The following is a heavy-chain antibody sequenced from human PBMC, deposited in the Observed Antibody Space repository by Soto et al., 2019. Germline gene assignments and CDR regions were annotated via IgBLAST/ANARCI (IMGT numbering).Heavy chain of an antibody. D-gene: IGHD3-3*01. CDR2: IYYSGST. CDR3: ARHVLEWPLWGMDV. Sequence: SETLSLTCTVSGGSISSSSYYWGWIRQPPGKGLEWIGSIYYSGSTYYNPSLKSRVTISVDTSKNQFSLKLSSVTAADTAVYYCARHVLEWPLWGMDVWGQGTTVTVSS. J-gene: IGHJ6*02. V-gene: IGHV4-39*01. CDR1: GGSISSSSYY.